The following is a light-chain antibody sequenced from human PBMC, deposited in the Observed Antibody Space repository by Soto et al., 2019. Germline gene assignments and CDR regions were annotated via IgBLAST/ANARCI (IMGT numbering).Light chain of an antibody. V-gene: IGKV1-5*03. CDR2: KAS. J-gene: IGKJ5*01. CDR3: QQLKSYPRIT. CDR1: QNINTW. Sequence: DIQMTQSPSTVSASVGDRVTITCRASQNINTWLAWYQQKPGKAPKLLILKASSLESGVPSRFSGSGSGTDFTLTISSLQPEDFATYYCQQLKSYPRITFGQGTRLEIK.